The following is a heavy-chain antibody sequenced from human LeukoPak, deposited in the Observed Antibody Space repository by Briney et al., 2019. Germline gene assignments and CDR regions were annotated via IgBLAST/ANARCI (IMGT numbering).Heavy chain of an antibody. Sequence: ASVKVSCKASGYTFTSYDINWVRQATGQGLEWMGWMNPNSGNTGYAQKFQGRVTITRNTSISTAYMELSSLRSEDTAVYYCARVGRGPYYYYYYMDVWGKGTTVTVSS. D-gene: IGHD2-15*01. CDR2: MNPNSGNT. CDR3: ARVGRGPYYYYYYMDV. J-gene: IGHJ6*03. CDR1: GYTFTSYD. V-gene: IGHV1-8*03.